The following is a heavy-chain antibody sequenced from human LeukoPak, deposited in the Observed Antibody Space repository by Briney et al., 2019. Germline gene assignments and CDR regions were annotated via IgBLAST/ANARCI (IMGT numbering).Heavy chain of an antibody. CDR3: ARDLPGSSWYALDS. D-gene: IGHD6-13*01. J-gene: IGHJ5*01. V-gene: IGHV3-69-1*01. Sequence: GVSLRLSCAASEVSLSAFNMNWVRQAPGKGLEWVSCISGNGSVYYAASVRGRFTISRDNAGNSLFLQLNSLRTEDTAVYFCARDLPGSSWYALDSWGQGTLVTVSS. CDR1: EVSLSAFN. CDR2: ISGNGSV.